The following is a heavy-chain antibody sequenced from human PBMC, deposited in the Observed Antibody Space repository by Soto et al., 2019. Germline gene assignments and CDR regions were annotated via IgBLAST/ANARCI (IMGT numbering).Heavy chain of an antibody. CDR3: ARSPPSFLEWLLYSDY. CDR1: GYTFTSYG. V-gene: IGHV1-18*01. D-gene: IGHD3-3*02. J-gene: IGHJ4*02. CDR2: ISAYNGNT. Sequence: ASVKVSCKASGYTFTSYGISRVRQAPGQRLEWMGWISAYNGNTNYAQKLQGRVTMTTDTSTSTAYMELRSLRSDDTAVYYCARSPPSFLEWLLYSDYWGQGTLVTVSS.